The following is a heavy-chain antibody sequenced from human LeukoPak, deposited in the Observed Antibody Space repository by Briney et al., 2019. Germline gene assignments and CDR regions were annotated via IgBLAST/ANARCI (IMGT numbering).Heavy chain of an antibody. CDR1: GFTFSSYA. D-gene: IGHD5-12*01. V-gene: IGHV3-23*01. CDR2: ISGSGGST. CDR3: AKPLSGYDSFDY. Sequence: GGSLRLSCAASGFTFSSYAMSWVRQAPRKGLEWVSAISGSGGSTYYADSVKGRLTISRDNSKNTLYLQMNSLRAEDTAVYYCAKPLSGYDSFDYWGQGTLVTVSS. J-gene: IGHJ4*02.